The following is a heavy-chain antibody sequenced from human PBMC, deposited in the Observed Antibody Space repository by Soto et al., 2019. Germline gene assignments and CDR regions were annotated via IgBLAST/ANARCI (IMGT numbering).Heavy chain of an antibody. D-gene: IGHD4-17*01. CDR2: INPNSGGT. J-gene: IGHJ6*02. CDR1: GYTFTGYY. V-gene: IGHV1-2*04. CDR3: ARDLLSHDYGDYYYGMDV. Sequence: ASVKVSCKASGYTFTGYYMHWVRQAPGQGLEWMGWINPNSGGTNYAQKFQGWVTMTRDTSISTAYMELSRLRSDDTAVYYCARDLLSHDYGDYYYGMDVWGQGTTVTVS.